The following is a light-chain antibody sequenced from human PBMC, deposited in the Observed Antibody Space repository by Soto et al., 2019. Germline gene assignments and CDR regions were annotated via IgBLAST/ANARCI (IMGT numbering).Light chain of an antibody. J-gene: IGKJ2*01. CDR1: QSVSSY. V-gene: IGKV3-11*01. CDR2: GAS. Sequence: FVLTQSPATLSLSPGERATLSCRASQSVSSYLAWYQQKPGQAPRLLIYGASNRATGIPARFSGSGSGTDFTLTISSLEPEDFAVYYCQQRSNWPRTFGQGTNLEI. CDR3: QQRSNWPRT.